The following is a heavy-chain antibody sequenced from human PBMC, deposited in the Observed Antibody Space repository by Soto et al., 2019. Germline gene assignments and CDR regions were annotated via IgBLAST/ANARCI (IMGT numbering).Heavy chain of an antibody. CDR2: IHYSGST. J-gene: IGHJ6*02. V-gene: IGHV4-61*08. D-gene: IGHD6-13*01. Sequence: PSETLSLTCTVSGGSISSGDYYWSWIRQPPGKGLEWIGYIHYSGSTNYQPSLKSRVTMSVDTSKTQFSLKLSSVTAADTAVYYCARDRGYSSSLTNGGMDVWGQGTTVTVSS. CDR3: ARDRGYSSSLTNGGMDV. CDR1: GGSISSGDYY.